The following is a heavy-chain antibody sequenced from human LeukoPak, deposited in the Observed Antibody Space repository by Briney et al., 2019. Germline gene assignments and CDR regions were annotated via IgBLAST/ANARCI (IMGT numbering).Heavy chain of an antibody. D-gene: IGHD6-13*01. CDR2: IRYDGTDK. J-gene: IGHJ4*02. Sequence: AGSLSLSSAASGFNFNDFVMSWVRQPPGKGLEWVAFIRYDGTDKYYADSVKGRFTIYRDNAKNSLYLQMNSLRAEDTAVYYCASNGYSSGWYLTYFDYWGQGTLVTVSS. V-gene: IGHV3-30*02. CDR1: GFNFNDFV. CDR3: ASNGYSSGWYLTYFDY.